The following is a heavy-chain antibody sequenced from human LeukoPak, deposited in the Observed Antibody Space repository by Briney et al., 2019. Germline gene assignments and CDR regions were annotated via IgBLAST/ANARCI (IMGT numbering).Heavy chain of an antibody. D-gene: IGHD5-18*01. Sequence: SETLSLTCTVSGGSISSYYWSWIRQPAGKGLEWIGRIFTSGSTYYNPSLKSRVTISLDTSKNQFSLKVSSVTAADTAVYYCARADGYIYGYFDYWGQGTLVSVSS. CDR3: ARADGYIYGYFDY. J-gene: IGHJ4*02. V-gene: IGHV4-4*07. CDR1: GGSISSYY. CDR2: IFTSGST.